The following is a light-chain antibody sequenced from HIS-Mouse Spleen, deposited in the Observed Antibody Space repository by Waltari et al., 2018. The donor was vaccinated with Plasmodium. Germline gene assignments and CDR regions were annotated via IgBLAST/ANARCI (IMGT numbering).Light chain of an antibody. CDR3: CSYAGSSTYV. CDR1: SSDVGRYNL. J-gene: IGLJ1*01. V-gene: IGLV2-23*01. Sequence: QSALTQPASVSGSPGQSLTISCTGTSSDVGRYNLFSWYQPHPGKAPKLRIYEGSKRPSGVANRFSGSNSGNTASLTISGLQAEDEADYYCCSYAGSSTYVFGTGTKVTVL. CDR2: EGS.